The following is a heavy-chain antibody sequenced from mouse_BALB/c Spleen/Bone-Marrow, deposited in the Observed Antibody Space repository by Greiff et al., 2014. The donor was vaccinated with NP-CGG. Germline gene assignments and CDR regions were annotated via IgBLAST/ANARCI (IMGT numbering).Heavy chain of an antibody. D-gene: IGHD2-4*01. Sequence: LQESGPELVKPGASVKMSCKASGCTFTSYVMHWVKQKPGQGLEWIGYINPYNDGTKYNEKFKGKATLTSDKSSSTAYMELSSLTSEDSAVYYCTRGVYYDYDEGAMDHWGQGSSVTDSS. CDR3: TRGVYYDYDEGAMDH. V-gene: IGHV1-14*01. CDR1: GCTFTSYV. J-gene: IGHJ4*01. CDR2: INPYNDGT.